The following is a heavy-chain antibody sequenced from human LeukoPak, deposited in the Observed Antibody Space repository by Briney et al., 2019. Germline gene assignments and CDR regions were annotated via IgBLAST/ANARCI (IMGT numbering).Heavy chain of an antibody. CDR1: GGTFSSYA. CDR2: IIPIFGTA. V-gene: IGHV1-69*13. Sequence: ASVKVSCRASGGTFSSYAISWVRQAPGQGLEWMGGIIPIFGTANYAQKFQGRVTITADESTSTAYMELSSLGSEDTAVYYCARGRGDYSSSWYEPFDYWGQGTLVTVSS. D-gene: IGHD6-13*01. CDR3: ARGRGDYSSSWYEPFDY. J-gene: IGHJ4*02.